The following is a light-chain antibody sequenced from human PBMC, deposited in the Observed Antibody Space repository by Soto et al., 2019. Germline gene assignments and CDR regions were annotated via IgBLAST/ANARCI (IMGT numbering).Light chain of an antibody. J-gene: IGLJ3*02. Sequence: QSVLTQPPSASGTPGQRVTISCSGSGSNIGSHDVYWYQHLPGTAPKVLIYRNDQRPSGVPDRFSASRSGTSASLAISGLRSEDEADYYCVAWDDSLSGRVFGGGTKVTVL. CDR3: VAWDDSLSGRV. CDR1: GSNIGSHD. V-gene: IGLV1-47*02. CDR2: RND.